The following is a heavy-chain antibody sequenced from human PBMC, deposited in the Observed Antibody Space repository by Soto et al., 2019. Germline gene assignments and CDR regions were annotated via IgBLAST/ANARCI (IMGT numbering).Heavy chain of an antibody. D-gene: IGHD6-13*01. CDR3: PKDRYGAAAGPTKFYGMDV. CDR1: GFTFSSYA. Sequence: GGSLRLSWAASGFTFSSYAMSWVRQAPGKGLEWVSVISGSGDSTYYADSVRGRVTISRDNSKNTLYLQMNSLRAEDTAVYYCPKDRYGAAAGPTKFYGMDVWSQGTSVTVSS. J-gene: IGHJ6*02. CDR2: ISGSGDST. V-gene: IGHV3-23*01.